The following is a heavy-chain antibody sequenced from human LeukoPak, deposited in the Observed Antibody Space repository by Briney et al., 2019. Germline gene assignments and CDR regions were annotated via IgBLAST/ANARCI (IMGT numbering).Heavy chain of an antibody. CDR3: ARDNTYCSGSRCDDRFDY. Sequence: GGSLRLSCAAYGFSLSAYWMTWVRQAPGKGLEWVANINRDGSQKNHVDSVKGRFTISRDNAENSLFLQMNSLTAEDTAVYYCARDNTYCSGSRCDDRFDYWGQGTLVTVSS. V-gene: IGHV3-7*01. CDR2: INRDGSQK. CDR1: GFSLSAYW. D-gene: IGHD2-15*01. J-gene: IGHJ4*02.